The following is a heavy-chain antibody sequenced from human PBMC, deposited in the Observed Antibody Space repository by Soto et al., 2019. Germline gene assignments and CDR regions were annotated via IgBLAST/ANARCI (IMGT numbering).Heavy chain of an antibody. J-gene: IGHJ6*03. CDR1: GFTFGDYA. V-gene: IGHV3-49*03. Sequence: GGSLRLSCTASGFTFGDYAMSWFRQAPGKGLEWVGFIRSKAYGGTTEYAASVKGRFTISRDDSKSIAYLQMNSLKTEDTAVYYCTRVGINDGRGRDYYDILTGYQNYYYYMDVWGKGTTVTVSS. D-gene: IGHD3-9*01. CDR2: IRSKAYGGTT. CDR3: TRVGINDGRGRDYYDILTGYQNYYYYMDV.